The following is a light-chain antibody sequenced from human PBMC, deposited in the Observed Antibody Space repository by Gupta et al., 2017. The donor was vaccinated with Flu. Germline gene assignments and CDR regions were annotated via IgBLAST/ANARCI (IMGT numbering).Light chain of an antibody. CDR3: QQCDSTPRT. CDR1: QSIDRY. V-gene: IGKV1-39*01. CDR2: LAS. J-gene: IGKJ1*01. Sequence: PSSLSESMGDRVTITCRASQSIDRYLHWYQQKPGKAPELLIYLASNLESGVPSRFSGSGSGTDFTLTINKLQPEDFATYYCQQCDSTPRTIGQGTKVEL.